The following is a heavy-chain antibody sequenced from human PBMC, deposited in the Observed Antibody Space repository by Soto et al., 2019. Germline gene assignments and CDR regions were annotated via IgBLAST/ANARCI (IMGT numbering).Heavy chain of an antibody. CDR1: GYTFTGYY. D-gene: IGHD2-8*01. CDR2: INPNSGGT. V-gene: IGHV1-2*04. Sequence: QVQLVQSGAEVKKPGASVKVSCKASGYTFTGYYMHWVRLAPGQGLEWMGWINPNSGGTNYAQKFQGWVTMTRDTSISTAYMELSRLRSDDTAVYYCARARQYCTNGVCYPHYGMDVWGQGTTVTVSS. CDR3: ARARQYCTNGVCYPHYGMDV. J-gene: IGHJ6*02.